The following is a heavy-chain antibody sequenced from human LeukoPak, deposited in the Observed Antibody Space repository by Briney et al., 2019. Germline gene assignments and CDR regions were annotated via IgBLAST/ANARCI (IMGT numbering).Heavy chain of an antibody. D-gene: IGHD5-24*01. J-gene: IGHJ4*02. Sequence: SVKVSCKASGYTFTSYDINWVRQATGQGLEWMGGISHIFGSANYAQKFQGRVTITADESTTTAYMELSSLRSEDTAMYYCASRLMVEMSTYFDYWGQGTLVTVSS. CDR2: ISHIFGSA. CDR1: GYTFTSYD. V-gene: IGHV1-69*13. CDR3: ASRLMVEMSTYFDY.